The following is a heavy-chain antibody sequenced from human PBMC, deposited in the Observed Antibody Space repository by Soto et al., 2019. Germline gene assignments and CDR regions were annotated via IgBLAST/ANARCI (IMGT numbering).Heavy chain of an antibody. CDR3: ARVYRWEPGDS. CDR2: ISAYNGNT. Sequence: QVQLVQSGAEVKEPGASVKVSCKTSNYTFTNYGVSWVRQAPGQGLEWMGWISAYNGNTISAQKFQGRLTMTTDTSTSTAYMELRSLRYDDTAVYYCARVYRWEPGDSWGQGTLVTVSS. D-gene: IGHD1-26*01. CDR1: NYTFTNYG. V-gene: IGHV1-18*01. J-gene: IGHJ4*02.